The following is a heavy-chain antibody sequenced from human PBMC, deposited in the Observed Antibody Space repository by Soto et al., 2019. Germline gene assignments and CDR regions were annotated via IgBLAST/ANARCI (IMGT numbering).Heavy chain of an antibody. V-gene: IGHV4-61*01. D-gene: IGHD3-16*01. CDR3: ARDSLGDYYYYGMDV. Sequence: SETLSLTCTVSGGSVSSGSYYWSWIRQPPGKGLEWTGYIYYSGSTNYNPSLKSRVTISVDTSKNQFSLKLSSVTAADTAVYYCARDSLGDYYYYGMDVWGQGTTVTVSS. CDR1: GGSVSSGSYY. J-gene: IGHJ6*02. CDR2: IYYSGST.